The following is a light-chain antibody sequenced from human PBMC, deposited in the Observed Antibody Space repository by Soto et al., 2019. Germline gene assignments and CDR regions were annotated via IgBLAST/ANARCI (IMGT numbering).Light chain of an antibody. CDR2: GNS. Sequence: QSVLTQPPSVSGAPGQRVTISCTGSSSNIGAGYDVHWYQQLPGTAPKLLIYGNSNRPSGVPDRFSGSKSGTSASLAITGLQAEDEADYYCQSYDSSLRVVFGGCTKVTVL. CDR3: QSYDSSLRVV. V-gene: IGLV1-40*01. J-gene: IGLJ2*01. CDR1: SSNIGAGYD.